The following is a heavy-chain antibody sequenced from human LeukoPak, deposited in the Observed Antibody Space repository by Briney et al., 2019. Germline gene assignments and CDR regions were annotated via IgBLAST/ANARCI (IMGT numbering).Heavy chain of an antibody. CDR2: INHNGNVN. V-gene: IGHV3-7*03. J-gene: IGHJ6*02. CDR1: GFTFSSYW. CDR3: AKVASIPRSYYYYGMDV. Sequence: GGSLRLSCAASGFTFSSYWMNWARQAPGKGLEWVASINHNGNVNYYVDSVKGRFTISRDNSKNTLYLQMNSLRAEDTAVYYCAKVASIPRSYYYYGMDVWGQGTTVTVSS.